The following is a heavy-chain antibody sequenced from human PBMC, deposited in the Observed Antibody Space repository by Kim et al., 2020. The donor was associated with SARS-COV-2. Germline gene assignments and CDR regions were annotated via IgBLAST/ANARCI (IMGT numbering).Heavy chain of an antibody. CDR2: DGSRT. D-gene: IGHD2-15*01. Sequence: DGSRTSYADSVKGRVTISRDNAKNTLYLQRNSRRAEDTAVYYCASRSGDYWGQGTLVTVSS. CDR3: ASRSGDY. J-gene: IGHJ4*02. V-gene: IGHV3-74*01.